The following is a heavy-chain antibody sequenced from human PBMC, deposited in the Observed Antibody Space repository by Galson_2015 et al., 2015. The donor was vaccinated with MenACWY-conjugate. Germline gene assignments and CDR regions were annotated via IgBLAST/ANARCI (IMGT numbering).Heavy chain of an antibody. CDR1: GYTFTSYA. J-gene: IGHJ4*02. CDR3: ARDHATAMVSFGY. CDR2: INTNTGNP. Sequence: SVKVSCKASGYTFTSYAMNWVRQVPGQGLEWMGWINTNTGNPTYAQGFTGRFVFSLDTSVSTAYLQISSLKAEDTAVYYCARDHATAMVSFGYWGQGTLATVSS. V-gene: IGHV7-4-1*02. D-gene: IGHD5-18*01.